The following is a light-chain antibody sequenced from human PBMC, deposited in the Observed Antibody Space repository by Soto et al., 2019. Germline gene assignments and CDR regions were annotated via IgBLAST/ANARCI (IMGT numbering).Light chain of an antibody. Sequence: IVLTQSPATLSVSPGERVTLSCRASHNIREKLAWYQQKPGQAPRLLIYAASSRVTAVPARFSGSGSGTEFTLTISSLQSGDFTVYYCQQYSDWPRTFGGGTQVEIK. CDR2: AAS. J-gene: IGKJ4*01. CDR1: HNIREK. CDR3: QQYSDWPRT. V-gene: IGKV3-15*01.